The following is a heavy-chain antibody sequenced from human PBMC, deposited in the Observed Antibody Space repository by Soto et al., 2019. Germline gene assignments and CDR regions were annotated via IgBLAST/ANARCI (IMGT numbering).Heavy chain of an antibody. D-gene: IGHD1-26*01. J-gene: IGHJ4*02. CDR3: ASSSGNNYGVGTNYYFDY. CDR2: IIPIFGTA. V-gene: IGHV1-69*06. Sequence: QVQLVQSGAEVKKPGSSVKVSCKTSGGTFSTYSIVWVRQAPGEGLEWMGGIIPIFGTANYAQKFQDRVKINADKSTNTAFMELSSLKSEDTAMYYCASSSGNNYGVGTNYYFDYWGQGTLVNVSS. CDR1: GGTFSTYS.